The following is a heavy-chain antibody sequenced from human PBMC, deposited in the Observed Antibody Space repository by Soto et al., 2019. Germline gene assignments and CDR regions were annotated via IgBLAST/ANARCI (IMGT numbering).Heavy chain of an antibody. V-gene: IGHV3-30*03. J-gene: IGHJ4*02. CDR1: GFTLSNYG. CDR2: ISHDGTNK. D-gene: IGHD1-26*01. Sequence: QAQLVESGGGVVQPGRSLRLSCAASGFTLSNYGMHWVRQAPGKGLEWVAVISHDGTNKIYTDSVKGRFTISRDNSKNTLFLQMNSLRAEDTALYYCARDIVRGGSYFSLFDIWGQGTLVTVSS. CDR3: ARDIVRGGSYFSLFDI.